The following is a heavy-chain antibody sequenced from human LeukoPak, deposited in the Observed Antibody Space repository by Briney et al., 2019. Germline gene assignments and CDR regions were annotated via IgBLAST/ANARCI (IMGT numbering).Heavy chain of an antibody. CDR3: ARDQTYYDILTGYYSWFGP. J-gene: IGHJ5*02. CDR1: GYTFTSYG. D-gene: IGHD3-9*01. Sequence: ASVKVSCKASGYTFTSYGISWVRQAPGQGLEWMGWISAYNGNTNYAQKLQGRVTMTTDTSTSTAYMELRSLRSDDTAVYYCARDQTYYDILTGYYSWFGPWGQGTLVTVSS. CDR2: ISAYNGNT. V-gene: IGHV1-18*01.